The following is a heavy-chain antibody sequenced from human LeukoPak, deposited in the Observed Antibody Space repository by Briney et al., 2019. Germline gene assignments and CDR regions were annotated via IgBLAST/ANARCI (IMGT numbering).Heavy chain of an antibody. Sequence: GGSLRRSCAASGFTFSSYGMHWVRQAPGKGLEWVAVISHDGSNKYYADSVKGRFTISRDNSKNTLYLQMNSLRAEDTAVYYCAKDYYGSSTPLWGQGTLVTVSS. CDR2: ISHDGSNK. CDR1: GFTFSSYG. J-gene: IGHJ4*02. D-gene: IGHD6-6*01. CDR3: AKDYYGSSTPL. V-gene: IGHV3-30*18.